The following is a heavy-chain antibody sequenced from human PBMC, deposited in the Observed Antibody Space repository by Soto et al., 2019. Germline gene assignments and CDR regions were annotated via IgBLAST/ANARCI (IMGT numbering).Heavy chain of an antibody. Sequence: KPSETLSLTCTVSGGAVSNSTYYWGWIRQSPGKGLEWIGSVYYRGRSYSKSSVKSRVTISVDTSKNQFSLKLNSVTASDTAVYFCVNQRTSVLTQAYFDYWGPGALVTVSS. CDR3: VNQRTSVLTQAYFDY. D-gene: IGHD2-8*01. J-gene: IGHJ4*02. CDR1: GGAVSNSTYY. V-gene: IGHV4-39*01. CDR2: VYYRGRS.